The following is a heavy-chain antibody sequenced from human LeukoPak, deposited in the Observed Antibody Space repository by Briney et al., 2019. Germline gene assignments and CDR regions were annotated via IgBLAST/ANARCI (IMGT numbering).Heavy chain of an antibody. Sequence: SETLSLTCTVSGYSISSGYYWGWIRQPPGKGLEWIGSIYHSGSTYYNPSLKSRVTISVDTSKNQFSLKLSSVTAADTAVYYCARESDTAMVGPWGQGTLVTVSS. CDR2: IYHSGST. J-gene: IGHJ5*02. D-gene: IGHD5-18*01. CDR1: GYSISSGYY. V-gene: IGHV4-38-2*02. CDR3: ARESDTAMVGP.